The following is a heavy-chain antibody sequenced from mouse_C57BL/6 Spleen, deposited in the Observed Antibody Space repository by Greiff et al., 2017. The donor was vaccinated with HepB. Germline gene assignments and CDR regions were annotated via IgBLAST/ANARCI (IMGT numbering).Heavy chain of an antibody. Sequence: VQLQQPGAELVKPGASVKMSCKASGYTFTSYWITWVKQRPGQGLEWIGDIYPGSGSTNYNEKFKSKATLTVDTSSSSAYMQLSSLTSEDSAVYYCARLYYGSSPYAMDYWGQGTSVTVSS. D-gene: IGHD1-1*01. CDR3: ARLYYGSSPYAMDY. CDR1: GYTFTSYW. V-gene: IGHV1-55*01. CDR2: IYPGSGST. J-gene: IGHJ4*01.